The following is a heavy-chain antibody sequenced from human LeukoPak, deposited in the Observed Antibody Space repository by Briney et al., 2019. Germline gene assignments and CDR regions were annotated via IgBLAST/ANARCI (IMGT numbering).Heavy chain of an antibody. Sequence: PGGSLRLSCAASGFAFSTYAMSWVRQAPGKGLEWVSALSGNGDKTFYAGSVRGRFTISRDNSKNRLFLKMYGLRAEDTAVYYCAKDLNYGFDYWGQGTLVTVSS. V-gene: IGHV3-23*01. CDR3: AKDLNYGFDY. D-gene: IGHD3-10*01. CDR1: GFAFSTYA. J-gene: IGHJ4*02. CDR2: LSGNGDKT.